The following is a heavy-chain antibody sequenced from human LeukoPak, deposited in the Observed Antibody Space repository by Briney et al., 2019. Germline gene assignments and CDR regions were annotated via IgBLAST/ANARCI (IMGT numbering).Heavy chain of an antibody. Sequence: GGSLRPSCAASGFTFSSFGMHWVRQAPGKGLEWVAVIWYDGSDKYYTDSVKGRFTISRDNSKNTLYLQMNSLRAEDTATYYCARAGDAFDIWGQGTMVTVSS. CDR2: IWYDGSDK. CDR1: GFTFSSFG. V-gene: IGHV3-33*01. J-gene: IGHJ3*02. CDR3: ARAGDAFDI.